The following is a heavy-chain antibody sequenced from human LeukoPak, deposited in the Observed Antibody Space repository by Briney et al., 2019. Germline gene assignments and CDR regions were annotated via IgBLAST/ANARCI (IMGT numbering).Heavy chain of an antibody. CDR2: ISWNSGSI. CDR3: ARAALSIAVLLDFDY. CDR1: GFTFDDYA. V-gene: IGHV3-9*01. J-gene: IGHJ4*02. Sequence: GRSLRLSCAASGFTFDDYAMHWVRQAPGKGLEWVSGISWNSGSIGYADSVKGRFTISRDNAKNSLYLQMNSLRAEDTAVYYCARAALSIAVLLDFDYWGQGTLVTVSS. D-gene: IGHD6-19*01.